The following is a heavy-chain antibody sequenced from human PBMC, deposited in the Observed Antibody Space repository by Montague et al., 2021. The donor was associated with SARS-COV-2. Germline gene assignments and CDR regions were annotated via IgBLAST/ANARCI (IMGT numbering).Heavy chain of an antibody. Sequence: SETLSLTCTVSGGSISSSSYYWDWIRQPPGKGLEWIGSIYYSGSTYYNPSLKSRVTISVDTSKNQFSLKLSSVTAADTAVYYCARVAPRYDSIPVFGVVIPDWLDPWGQGTLVTVSS. CDR3: ARVAPRYDSIPVFGVVIPDWLDP. J-gene: IGHJ5*02. CDR1: GGSISSSSYY. V-gene: IGHV4-39*07. D-gene: IGHD3-3*01. CDR2: IYYSGST.